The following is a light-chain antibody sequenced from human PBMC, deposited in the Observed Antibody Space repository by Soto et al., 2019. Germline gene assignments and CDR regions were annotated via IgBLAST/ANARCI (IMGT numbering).Light chain of an antibody. Sequence: EIVLTHSPATLSVSPGEGASRSCRASQSVSSKLAWYQQKPGQAPRLLIYGASTRATGIPARFSGSGSGTEFTLIISSLQSEDSAVYYCQQYNSWLWTFGQGTKVDI. CDR3: QQYNSWLWT. V-gene: IGKV3-15*01. CDR1: QSVSSK. J-gene: IGKJ1*01. CDR2: GAS.